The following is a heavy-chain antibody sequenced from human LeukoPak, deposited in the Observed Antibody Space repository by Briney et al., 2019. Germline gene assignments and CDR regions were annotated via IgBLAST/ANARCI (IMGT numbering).Heavy chain of an antibody. Sequence: ASVKVSCKASGGTFSSYAISWVRRAPGQGLEWMGRIIPILGIANYAQKFQGRVTITADKSTSTAYMELSSLRSEDTAVYYCARVPLQMIAVAGTVNAFDIWGQGTMVTVSS. D-gene: IGHD6-19*01. CDR2: IIPILGIA. V-gene: IGHV1-69*04. CDR3: ARVPLQMIAVAGTVNAFDI. CDR1: GGTFSSYA. J-gene: IGHJ3*02.